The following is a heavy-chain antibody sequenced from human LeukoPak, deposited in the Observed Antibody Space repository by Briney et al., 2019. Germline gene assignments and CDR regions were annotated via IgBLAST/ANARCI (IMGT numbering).Heavy chain of an antibody. Sequence: ASVKVSCKASGGTFSSYTISWVRQAPGQGHEWMGGIIPIFGTANYAQKFQGRVTITTDESTSTAYMELSSLRSEDTAVYYCARADYSSSSGGYMDVWGKGTTVTVSS. CDR3: ARADYSSSSGGYMDV. CDR1: GGTFSSYT. J-gene: IGHJ6*03. CDR2: IIPIFGTA. V-gene: IGHV1-69*05. D-gene: IGHD6-6*01.